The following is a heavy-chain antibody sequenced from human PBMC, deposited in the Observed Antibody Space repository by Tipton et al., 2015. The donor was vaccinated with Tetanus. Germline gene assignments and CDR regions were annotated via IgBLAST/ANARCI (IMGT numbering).Heavy chain of an antibody. CDR1: GVSMSTTNYF. D-gene: IGHD4-11*01. Sequence: TLSLTCSVSGVSMSTTNYFWGWIRQPPGKPLEWIGSIYYSGSTFYNPSLQSRVTISVDTSKNQFSLNLSSVTAADTAVYYCARGTTLDYWGQGTLVTVSS. V-gene: IGHV4-39*07. CDR3: ARGTTLDY. J-gene: IGHJ4*02. CDR2: IYYSGST.